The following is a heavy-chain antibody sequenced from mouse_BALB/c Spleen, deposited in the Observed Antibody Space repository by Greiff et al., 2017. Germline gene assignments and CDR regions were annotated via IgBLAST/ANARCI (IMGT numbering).Heavy chain of an antibody. CDR3: ARGKLGEIDY. Sequence: EVKLVESGGGLVQPGGSRKLSCAASGFTFSSFGMHWVRQAPEKGLEWVAYISSGSSTIYYADTVKGRFTISRDNPKNTLFLQMTSLRSEDTAMYYCARGKLGEIDYWGQGTTLTVSS. D-gene: IGHD4-1*01. J-gene: IGHJ2*01. V-gene: IGHV5-17*02. CDR2: ISSGSSTI. CDR1: GFTFSSFG.